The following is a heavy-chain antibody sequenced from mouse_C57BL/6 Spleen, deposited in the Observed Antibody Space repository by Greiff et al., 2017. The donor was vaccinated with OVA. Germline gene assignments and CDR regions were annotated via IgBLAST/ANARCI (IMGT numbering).Heavy chain of an antibody. CDR3: TRPLFAY. CDR1: GYTFTDYE. Sequence: VQLQQSGAELVRPGASVTLSCKASGYTFTDYEMHWVKQTPVHGLEWIGAIDPETGGTAYNQKFKGKARLTADKSSSTAYMELRSLTSEDSAVYYCTRPLFAYWGQGTLVTVSA. CDR2: IDPETGGT. V-gene: IGHV1-15*01. J-gene: IGHJ3*01.